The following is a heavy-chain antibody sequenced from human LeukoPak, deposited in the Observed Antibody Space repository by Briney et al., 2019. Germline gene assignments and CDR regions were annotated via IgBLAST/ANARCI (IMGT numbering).Heavy chain of an antibody. CDR3: ARGRTHRGDYYYYGMDV. D-gene: IGHD3-10*01. CDR1: GYTFTSYD. Sequence: ASVKVSCKASGYTFTSYDINWVRQATGQGLEWMGWMNPNSGNTGYAQKFQGRVTMTRNTSISTAYMELSSLRSEDTAVYYCARGRTHRGDYYYYGMDVWGQGTTVTVSS. J-gene: IGHJ6*02. V-gene: IGHV1-8*01. CDR2: MNPNSGNT.